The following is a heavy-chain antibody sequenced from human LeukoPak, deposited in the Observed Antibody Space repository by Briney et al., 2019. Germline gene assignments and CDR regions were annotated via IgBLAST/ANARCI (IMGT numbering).Heavy chain of an antibody. Sequence: VASVKVSCKASGYTFTSYGISWVRQAPGQGLEWMGWISAYSGNTNYAQKLQGRVTMTTDTSTGTAYMELRSLRSDDTAVYYCAREPVGATPPFFDYWGQGTLVTVSS. J-gene: IGHJ4*02. D-gene: IGHD1-26*01. CDR1: GYTFTSYG. V-gene: IGHV1-18*01. CDR3: AREPVGATPPFFDY. CDR2: ISAYSGNT.